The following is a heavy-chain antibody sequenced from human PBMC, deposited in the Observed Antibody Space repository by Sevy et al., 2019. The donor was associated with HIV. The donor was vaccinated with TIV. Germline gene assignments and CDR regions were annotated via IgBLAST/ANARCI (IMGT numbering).Heavy chain of an antibody. CDR3: ARGNQGVPAAIHDWFDP. CDR2: FIPIFGKT. V-gene: IGHV1-69*13. Sequence: SVKVSCKTSGGIFSNYVMHWVRQAPGQGLEWMGGFIPIFGKTKYAQKFQGRVTLTADESTGTAYMGLSSLTSEDTAVYFCARGNQGVPAAIHDWFDPWGQGTLVTVSS. J-gene: IGHJ5*02. D-gene: IGHD2-2*01. CDR1: GGIFSNYV.